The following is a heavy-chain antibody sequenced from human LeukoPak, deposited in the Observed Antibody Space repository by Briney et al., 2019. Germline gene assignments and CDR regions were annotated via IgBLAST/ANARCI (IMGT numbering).Heavy chain of an antibody. Sequence: GASVTVSCKASAYTFTNYYMHWVRQPPGQGLEWMGRINPSGGSTSYAQRFQGRVTMTRDTSTSTVYMEVTSLRSEDTAVYYCARSWSSGYYFEFWGQGTLVTVSS. CDR2: INPSGGST. CDR3: ARSWSSGYYFEF. J-gene: IGHJ4*02. D-gene: IGHD3-22*01. V-gene: IGHV1-46*01. CDR1: AYTFTNYY.